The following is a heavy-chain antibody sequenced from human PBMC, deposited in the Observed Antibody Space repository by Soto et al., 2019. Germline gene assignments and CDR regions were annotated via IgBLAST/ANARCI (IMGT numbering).Heavy chain of an antibody. CDR1: GGTFSSYA. CDR3: ARVYYYDSSGYQVFDY. D-gene: IGHD3-22*01. Sequence: GASVKVSCKASGGTFSSYAISWVRQAPGQGLEWMGGIIPIFGTANYAQKFQGRVTITADKSTSTAYMELSSLRSEDTAVYYCARVYYYDSSGYQVFDYWGQGTLVTVSS. J-gene: IGHJ4*02. CDR2: IIPIFGTA. V-gene: IGHV1-69*06.